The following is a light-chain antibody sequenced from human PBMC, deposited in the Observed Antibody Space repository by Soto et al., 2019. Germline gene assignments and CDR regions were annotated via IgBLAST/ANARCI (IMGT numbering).Light chain of an antibody. Sequence: DVVMTQSPLSLPVTPGEPASISCRSSQSLLNSNGYNYLDWYLQKPGQSPQLLIYLGSYRASGVPDRLSGSGSGTDFTLKISRVETEDVEFYYCMQALQTPMYTFGQGTKLEIK. V-gene: IGKV2-28*01. J-gene: IGKJ2*01. CDR3: MQALQTPMYT. CDR2: LGS. CDR1: QSLLNSNGYNY.